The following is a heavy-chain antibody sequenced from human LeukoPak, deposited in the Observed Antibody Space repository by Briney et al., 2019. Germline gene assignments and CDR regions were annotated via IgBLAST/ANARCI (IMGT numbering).Heavy chain of an antibody. Sequence: GGSLRLSCAASGFTFSSYSMNWVRQAPGKGLEWVSSISSSSSSYIYYADSVKGRFTISRDNAKNSLYLQMNSLRAEDTAVYYCARLPPPVVSPFDYWGQGTLVTVSS. CDR1: GFTFSSYS. CDR3: ARLPPPVVSPFDY. D-gene: IGHD4-23*01. J-gene: IGHJ4*02. CDR2: ISSSSSSYI. V-gene: IGHV3-21*01.